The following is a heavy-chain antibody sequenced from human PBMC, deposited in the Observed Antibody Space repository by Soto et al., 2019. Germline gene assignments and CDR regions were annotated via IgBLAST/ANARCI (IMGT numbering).Heavy chain of an antibody. V-gene: IGHV4-61*01. CDR3: ARDSLAFFDS. CDR2: IYSSGST. Sequence: QVQLQESGPGLVKPSETLSLTCTVSDGSVSSGSYYWTWIRQPPGKGLEWIGYIYSSGSTLYNPSLTSRVIISVDTSMNQFSLKLSSVTAADTAVYYCARDSLAFFDSWGQGTLVTVSS. CDR1: DGSVSSGSYY. D-gene: IGHD5-12*01. J-gene: IGHJ4*02.